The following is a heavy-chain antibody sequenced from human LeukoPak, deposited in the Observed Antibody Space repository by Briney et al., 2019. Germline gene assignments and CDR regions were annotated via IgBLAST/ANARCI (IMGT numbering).Heavy chain of an antibody. V-gene: IGHV3-23*01. D-gene: IGHD3-22*01. CDR2: ISGSGGST. CDR1: GFTFSSYA. CDR3: ASTDYYDSSGYYSEPFDY. J-gene: IGHJ4*02. Sequence: GGSLRLSCAASGFTFSSYAMSWVRQAPGKRLEWVSAISGSGGSTYYADSVKGRFTISRDNSKNTLYLQMNSLRAEDTAVYYCASTDYYDSSGYYSEPFDYWGQGTLVTVSS.